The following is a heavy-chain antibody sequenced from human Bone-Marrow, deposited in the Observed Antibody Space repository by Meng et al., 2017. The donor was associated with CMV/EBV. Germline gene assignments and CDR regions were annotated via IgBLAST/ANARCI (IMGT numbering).Heavy chain of an antibody. CDR3: ARSSSWYGEFDY. J-gene: IGHJ4*02. CDR1: GGTFSTYA. Sequence: SVKVSCKASGGTFSTYAISWVRQAPGQGLEWMGGIIPIFGTANYAQKFQGRVTITTDESTSTAYMELSSLRSEDTAVYYCARSSSWYGEFDYWGQGTLATVSS. V-gene: IGHV1-69*05. CDR2: IIPIFGTA. D-gene: IGHD6-13*01.